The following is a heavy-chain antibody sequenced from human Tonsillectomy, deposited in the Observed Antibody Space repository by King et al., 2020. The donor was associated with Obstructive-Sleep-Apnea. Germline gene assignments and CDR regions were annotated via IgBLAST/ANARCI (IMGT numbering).Heavy chain of an antibody. D-gene: IGHD3-22*01. CDR1: GFTFSDYY. J-gene: IGHJ4*02. CDR2: ISISSSYT. V-gene: IGHV3-11*05. Sequence: VQLVESGGGLVKPGGSLRLSCAASGFTFSDYYMIWIRQAPGKGLEWVSYISISSSYTNYADSVKGRFTISRDNAKNSLYLQMNSLRAGDTAVYYGAGDEYYDGSGYDPAFADYWGQGTLVTVSS. CDR3: AGDEYYDGSGYDPAFADY.